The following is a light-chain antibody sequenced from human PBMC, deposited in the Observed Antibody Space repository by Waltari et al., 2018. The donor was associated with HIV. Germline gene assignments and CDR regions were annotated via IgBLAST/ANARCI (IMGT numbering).Light chain of an antibody. Sequence: QSVLTQPPSVSGAPGQRVTISCTGSSSNIGAGYDVHWYQQLPGTAPKLLIYDNINRPSGVPDRFSGSKSGPSASLAITGLQAEDEADYYCQSYDSSLRVFGGGTKLTVL. V-gene: IGLV1-40*01. CDR1: SSNIGAGYD. CDR3: QSYDSSLRV. J-gene: IGLJ3*02. CDR2: DNI.